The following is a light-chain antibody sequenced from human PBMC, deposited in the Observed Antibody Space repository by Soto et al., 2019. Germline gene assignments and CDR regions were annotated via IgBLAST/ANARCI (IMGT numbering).Light chain of an antibody. Sequence: DIVMTQSPDSLAVSLGERATINCKSSQSVLYSSNNKNYLAWYQQKPGQPPKLLIYWASTRESGVPERFSGSGSGTDFTLTISSLQADDVAVYACQQSSSNPLTFGGGTKVQIK. V-gene: IGKV4-1*01. J-gene: IGKJ4*01. CDR1: QSVLYSSNNKNY. CDR3: QQSSSNPLT. CDR2: WAS.